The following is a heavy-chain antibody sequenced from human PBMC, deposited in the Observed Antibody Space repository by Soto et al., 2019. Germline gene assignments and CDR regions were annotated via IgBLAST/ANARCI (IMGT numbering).Heavy chain of an antibody. CDR3: ARVGSKQLVKTGPFDY. D-gene: IGHD6-13*01. CDR2: ISAYNGNT. V-gene: IGHV1-18*04. Sequence: ASVKVSCKASGYTFTSYGISWVRQAPGQGLEWMGWISAYNGNTNYAQKLQGRVTMTTDTSTSTAYMELRSLRSDDTAVYYCARVGSKQLVKTGPFDYWGQGTPVPVYS. CDR1: GYTFTSYG. J-gene: IGHJ4*02.